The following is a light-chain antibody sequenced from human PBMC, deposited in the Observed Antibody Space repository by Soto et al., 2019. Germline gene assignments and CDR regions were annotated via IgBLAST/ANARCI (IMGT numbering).Light chain of an antibody. CDR1: SSDVGGYDY. CDR3: SSYGNTFTFYV. J-gene: IGLJ1*01. V-gene: IGLV2-14*01. CDR2: EVN. Sequence: QSALTQPASVSGSPGQSITISCTGTSSDVGGYDYVSWYQQHPGKAPKLMIYEVNNRPSGVSNRFSGSKSGSTASLTISGLQAEDEADYYCSSYGNTFTFYVLGTGTKVTVL.